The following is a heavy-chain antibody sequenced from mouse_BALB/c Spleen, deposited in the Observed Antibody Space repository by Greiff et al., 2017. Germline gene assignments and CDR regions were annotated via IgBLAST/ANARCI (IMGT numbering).Heavy chain of an antibody. CDR1: GYTFTSYW. CDR3: ARLGGNFDY. Sequence: QVQLQQSGAELAKPGASVKMSCKASGYTFTSYWMHWVKQRPGQGLEWIGYINPSTGYTEYNQKFKDKATLTADKTSSTAYMQLSSLTSEDSAVYYCARLGGNFDYWGQGTTLTVSS. J-gene: IGHJ2*01. V-gene: IGHV1-7*01. CDR2: INPSTGYT. D-gene: IGHD3-3*01.